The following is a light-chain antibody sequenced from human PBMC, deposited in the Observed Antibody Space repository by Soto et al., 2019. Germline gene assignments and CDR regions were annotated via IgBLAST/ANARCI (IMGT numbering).Light chain of an antibody. CDR2: LGS. Sequence: EIVMTQSPLSLPVTPGEPASISCKSGQSLLHSNGYNYLDWYLQKPGHSPQLLIYLGSNRASGVPDRFSGSGSGTDFTLKISRVEAEDVGVYYFMQALQTPWTFGQGTKVEIK. CDR1: QSLLHSNGYNY. J-gene: IGKJ1*01. V-gene: IGKV2-28*01. CDR3: MQALQTPWT.